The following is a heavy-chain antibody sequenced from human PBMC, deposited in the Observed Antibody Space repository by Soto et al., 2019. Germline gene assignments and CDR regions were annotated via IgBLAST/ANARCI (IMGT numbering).Heavy chain of an antibody. CDR1: GGTFSSYA. CDR3: ARGGTVVVVAATRAFDI. J-gene: IGHJ3*02. CDR2: IIPIFGTA. D-gene: IGHD2-15*01. Sequence: SVKVSCKASGGTFSSYAISWVRQAPGQGLEWMGGIIPIFGTANYAQKFQGRVTITADESTSTAYMELSSLRSEDTAVYYCARGGTVVVVAATRAFDIWGQGTMVTV. V-gene: IGHV1-69*13.